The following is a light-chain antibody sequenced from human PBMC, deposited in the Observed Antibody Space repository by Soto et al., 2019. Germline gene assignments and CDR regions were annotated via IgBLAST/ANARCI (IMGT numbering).Light chain of an antibody. CDR3: AAWDDSLNGWV. CDR1: SSNIGSNT. J-gene: IGLJ3*02. Sequence: QSVLTQPPSASGTPGQRVTISCSGSSSNIGSNTVNWYQQLPGTAPKLLIYSNDQRPSGVPDRFSCSKSGTSDSLAISGLQSEDEAEYFCAAWDDSLNGWVFGGGTKLTVL. V-gene: IGLV1-44*01. CDR2: SND.